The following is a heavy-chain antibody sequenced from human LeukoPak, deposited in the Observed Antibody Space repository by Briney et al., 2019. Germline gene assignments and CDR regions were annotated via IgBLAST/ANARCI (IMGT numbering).Heavy chain of an antibody. Sequence: TSETLSLTCSVSGGSITSHFWSWIRQPPGKGLEWIGYIHYSGSTNYNPSLKSRVTISPETSKNQLFLKLNSVTAADTAVNYCATLVWLGESPGSWFDSWGQGTLVTVSS. V-gene: IGHV4-59*11. D-gene: IGHD3-10*01. CDR1: GGSITSHF. J-gene: IGHJ5*01. CDR3: ATLVWLGESPGSWFDS. CDR2: IHYSGST.